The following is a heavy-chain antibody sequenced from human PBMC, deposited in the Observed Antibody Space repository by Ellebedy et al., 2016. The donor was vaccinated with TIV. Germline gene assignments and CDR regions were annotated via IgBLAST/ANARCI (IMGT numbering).Heavy chain of an antibody. D-gene: IGHD2-2*01. J-gene: IGHJ4*02. Sequence: ASVKVSCKASGYTFTSYGISWVRQAPGQGLEWMGWISAYNGNTNYAQKLQGRVTMTEDTSTDTAYMELTSLRSEDTAVYFCVTDPLDQPVDCFDNWGQGTLVTVSS. CDR3: VTDPLDQPVDCFDN. V-gene: IGHV1-18*01. CDR1: GYTFTSYG. CDR2: ISAYNGNT.